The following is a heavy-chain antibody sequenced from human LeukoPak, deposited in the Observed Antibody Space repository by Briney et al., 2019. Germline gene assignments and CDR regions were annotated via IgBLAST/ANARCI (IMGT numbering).Heavy chain of an antibody. CDR3: ARLDGYCSSTSCYDFYYYGMDV. V-gene: IGHV4-59*08. Sequence: SETLSLTCTVSGGSISSYYWSWIRQPPGKGLEWIGYIYYSGSTNYNPSLKSRATISVDTPKNQFSLKLSAVTAADTAVYYCARLDGYCSSTSCYDFYYYGMDVWGQGTTVTVSS. CDR2: IYYSGST. D-gene: IGHD2-2*01. J-gene: IGHJ6*02. CDR1: GGSISSYY.